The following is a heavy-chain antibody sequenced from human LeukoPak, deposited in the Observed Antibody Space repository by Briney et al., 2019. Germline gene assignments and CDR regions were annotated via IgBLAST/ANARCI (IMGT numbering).Heavy chain of an antibody. CDR1: GFTFSNYW. D-gene: IGHD3-10*01. CDR3: AGRGSGSYFDF. CDR2: ISGSGGIT. V-gene: IGHV3-23*01. Sequence: GGSLRLSCAASGFTFSNYWMSWVRQAPGKGLEWVSGISGSGGITHYADSVRGRFTISRDNSKNTLYLQMNSLRAEDTAVYYCAGRGSGSYFDFWGQGTLVTVSS. J-gene: IGHJ4*02.